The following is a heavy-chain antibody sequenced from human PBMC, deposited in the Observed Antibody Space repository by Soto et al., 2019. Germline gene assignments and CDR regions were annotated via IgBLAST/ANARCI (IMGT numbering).Heavy chain of an antibody. D-gene: IGHD3-22*01. CDR1: GGTFSSYA. Sequence: ASVKVSCKASGGTFSSYAISWVRQAPGQGLEWMGGIIPIFGTANYAQKFQGRVTITADESTSTAYMELSSLRSEDTAVYYCASKNYYDSSGYYYYYYGMDVWGQGTTVTVSS. J-gene: IGHJ6*02. V-gene: IGHV1-69*13. CDR3: ASKNYYDSSGYYYYYYGMDV. CDR2: IIPIFGTA.